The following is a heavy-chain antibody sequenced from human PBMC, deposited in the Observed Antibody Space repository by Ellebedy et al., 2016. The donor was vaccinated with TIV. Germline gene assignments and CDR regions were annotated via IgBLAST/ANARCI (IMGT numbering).Heavy chain of an antibody. Sequence: GESLKISCAASGFTFSSYGMRWVRQAPGKGLEWVAFIRYDGSNKYYAVSVKGRFTISRDNSKNTLYLQMNSLRAEDTAVYYCAKIGAAGIPFYYYYYGMDVWGQGTTVTVSS. CDR1: GFTFSSYG. J-gene: IGHJ6*02. V-gene: IGHV3-30*02. D-gene: IGHD6-13*01. CDR2: IRYDGSNK. CDR3: AKIGAAGIPFYYYYYGMDV.